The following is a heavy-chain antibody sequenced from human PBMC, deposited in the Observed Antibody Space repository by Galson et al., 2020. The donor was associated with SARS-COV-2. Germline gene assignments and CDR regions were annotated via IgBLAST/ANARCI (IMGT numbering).Heavy chain of an antibody. CDR3: ARYGSGSWNNWFDP. D-gene: IGHD3-10*01. CDR1: GGSISIFY. V-gene: IGHV4-59*08. CDR2: ISYTGGT. J-gene: IGHJ5*02. Sequence: SETLSLTCTVSGGSISIFYWTWIRQPPGKGLEWIGYISYTGGTHYNPSLKSRVTISVDTSKNQFSLKLDSVTAADTAVYYCARYGSGSWNNWFDPWGQGTLVTVSS.